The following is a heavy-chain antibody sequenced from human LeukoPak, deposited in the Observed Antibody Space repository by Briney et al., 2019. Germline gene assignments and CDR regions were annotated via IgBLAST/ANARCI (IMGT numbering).Heavy chain of an antibody. Sequence: GSLRLSCAVSGVPFRSYGMHWVRPAPGKGLEWVALISSDGNDKLYGDSVRGRFTISRDDSKSTLYLQMNSLRAEDTAVYYCTTKVTRGNSGDDYDDWGQGTLVTVSS. V-gene: IGHV3-30*03. CDR3: TTKVTRGNSGDDYDD. CDR1: GVPFRSYG. CDR2: ISSDGNDK. J-gene: IGHJ4*02. D-gene: IGHD5-12*01.